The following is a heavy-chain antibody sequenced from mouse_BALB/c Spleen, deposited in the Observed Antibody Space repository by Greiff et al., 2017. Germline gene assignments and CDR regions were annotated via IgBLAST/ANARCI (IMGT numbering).Heavy chain of an antibody. V-gene: IGHV14-1*02. CDR2: IDPENGNT. D-gene: IGHD1-2*01. J-gene: IGHJ3*01. Sequence: EVKLVESGAELVRPGALVKLSCKASGFNIKDYYMHWVKQRPEQGLEWIGWIDPENGNTIYDPKFQGKASITADTSSNTAYLQLSSLTSEDTAVYYCARDFTTAGFAYWGQGTLVTVSA. CDR1: GFNIKDYY. CDR3: ARDFTTAGFAY.